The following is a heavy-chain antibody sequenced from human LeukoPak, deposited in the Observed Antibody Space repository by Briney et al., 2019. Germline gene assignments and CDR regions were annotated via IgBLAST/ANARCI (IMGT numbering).Heavy chain of an antibody. Sequence: GGSLRLSCAASGFTFSSYAMHWVRQAPGKGLEWVAVISYDGSNKYYADSVKGRFTISRDNSKNTLYLQMNSLRAEDTAVYYCAKGYYDSSGYITRSLSASPLDYWGQGTLVTVSS. CDR3: AKGYYDSSGYITRSLSASPLDY. CDR1: GFTFSSYA. V-gene: IGHV3-30-3*01. J-gene: IGHJ4*02. CDR2: ISYDGSNK. D-gene: IGHD3-22*01.